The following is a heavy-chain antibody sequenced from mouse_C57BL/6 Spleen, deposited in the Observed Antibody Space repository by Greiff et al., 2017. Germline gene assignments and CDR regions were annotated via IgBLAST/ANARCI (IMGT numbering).Heavy chain of an antibody. J-gene: IGHJ1*03. D-gene: IGHD1-1*01. CDR3: TRDGYYGSPWYFDV. CDR2: ISSGGDYI. Sequence: EVHLVESGEGLVKPGGSLKLSCAASGFTFSSYAMSWVRQTPEKRLEWVAYISSGGDYIYYADTVKGRFTISRDNARNTLYLQMSSLKSEDTAMYYCTRDGYYGSPWYFDVWGTGTTVTVSS. V-gene: IGHV5-9-1*02. CDR1: GFTFSSYA.